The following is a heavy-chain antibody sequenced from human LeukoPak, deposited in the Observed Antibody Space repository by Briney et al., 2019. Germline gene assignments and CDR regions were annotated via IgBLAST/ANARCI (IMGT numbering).Heavy chain of an antibody. V-gene: IGHV3-53*01. CDR1: GFTFSRHS. CDR3: ARDLGTNDAFDI. CDR2: IYTGGST. J-gene: IGHJ3*02. Sequence: PGGSLRLSCAASGFTFSRHSLNWVRQAPGKGLEWVSIIYTGGSTYYAHSVKGRFTISRDNSKNTVYLQMNSLRAEDTAVYFCARDLGTNDAFDIWGQGTMLTVSS. D-gene: IGHD7-27*01.